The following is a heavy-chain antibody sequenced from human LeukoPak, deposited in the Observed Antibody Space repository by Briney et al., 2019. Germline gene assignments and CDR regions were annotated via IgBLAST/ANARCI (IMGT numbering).Heavy chain of an antibody. D-gene: IGHD4-11*01. CDR1: GCTVSSKA. J-gene: IGHJ4*02. V-gene: IGHV3-23*01. Sequence: PGWSLTLSCVASGCTVSSKAMSWVRQVPGKVLEWVSHISGSGGSTYYADSVKGHFTISRDNSKNTLYLQMNSLRAEDTAVYYWAKRSDYRTFDYWGQGTLVTVSS. CDR2: ISGSGGST. CDR3: AKRSDYRTFDY.